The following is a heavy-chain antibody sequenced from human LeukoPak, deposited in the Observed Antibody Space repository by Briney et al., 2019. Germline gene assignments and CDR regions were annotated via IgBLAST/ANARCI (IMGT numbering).Heavy chain of an antibody. J-gene: IGHJ5*02. CDR3: ARRPLHSQNWLAP. CDR1: GDRFTSYW. V-gene: IGHV5-51*01. CDR2: IFPGDSGT. Sequence: GESLKISCKGYGDRFTSYWVAWVRQMPGKGLEWMGIIFPGDSGTRYSPSIQGQVTISVDMSISTAYLQWSSLKASDTAIYYCARRPLHSQNWLAPWGQGTLVTVSS.